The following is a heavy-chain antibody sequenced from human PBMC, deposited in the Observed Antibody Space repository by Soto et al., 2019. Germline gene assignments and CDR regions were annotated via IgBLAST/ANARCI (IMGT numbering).Heavy chain of an antibody. Sequence: QVQLVESGGGVVQPGRSLRLSCAASGFTFSSYGMHWVRQAPGKGLEWVAVIWYDGSNKYYADSVKGRFTISRDNSKNTLYRQMNSLRAEDTAAYYCAREFSYYYDSSSQQYNWFDPWGQGTLVTVSS. CDR2: IWYDGSNK. D-gene: IGHD3-22*01. J-gene: IGHJ5*02. CDR3: AREFSYYYDSSSQQYNWFDP. CDR1: GFTFSSYG. V-gene: IGHV3-33*01.